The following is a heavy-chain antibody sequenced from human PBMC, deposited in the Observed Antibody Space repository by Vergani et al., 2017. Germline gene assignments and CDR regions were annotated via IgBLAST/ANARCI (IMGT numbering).Heavy chain of an antibody. CDR1: GYTFTSYD. CDR3: AAVTDYSNYAGDY. D-gene: IGHD4-11*01. Sequence: QVQLVQSGAEVKKPGASVKVSCKASGYTFTSYDINWVRQATGQGLEWMGWMNPNSGNTGYAPKFQERVTITRDMSTSTAYMELSSLRSEDTAVYYCAAVTDYSNYAGDYWGQGTLVTVSS. J-gene: IGHJ4*02. CDR2: MNPNSGNT. V-gene: IGHV1-8*01.